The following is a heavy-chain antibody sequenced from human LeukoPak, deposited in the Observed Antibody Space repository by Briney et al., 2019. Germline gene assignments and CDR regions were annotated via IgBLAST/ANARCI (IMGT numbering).Heavy chain of an antibody. CDR3: VRGVGSSGFL. J-gene: IGHJ4*02. CDR1: GDSVSSNNAA. V-gene: IGHV6-1*01. Sequence: SQTLSLTCVISGDSVSSNNAAWNWIRQSPSRGLEWLGRTYYRSQWTTDYAVPVKGRISINPDTSKNQFSLQLNSVTHEDTAVYYCVRGVGSSGFLWGQGTLVTVSS. D-gene: IGHD6-25*01. CDR2: TYYRSQWTT.